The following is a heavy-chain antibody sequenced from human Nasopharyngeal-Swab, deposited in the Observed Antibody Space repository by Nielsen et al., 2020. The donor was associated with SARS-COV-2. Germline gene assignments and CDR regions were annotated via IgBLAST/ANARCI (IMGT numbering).Heavy chain of an antibody. J-gene: IGHJ4*02. CDR3: ARVNSSSWYETNFDY. V-gene: IGHV4-59*06. CDR2: IYYSGST. Sequence: ESLKISCAASGFTVSSNYMSWVRQAPGKGLEWIGYIYYSGSTYYNPSLKSRVTISVDTSKNQFSLKLSSVTAADTAVYYCARVNSSSWYETNFDYWGQGTLVTVSS. D-gene: IGHD6-13*01. CDR1: GFTVSSNY.